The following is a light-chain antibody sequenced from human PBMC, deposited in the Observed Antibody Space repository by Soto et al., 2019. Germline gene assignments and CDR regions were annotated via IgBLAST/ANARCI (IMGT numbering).Light chain of an antibody. CDR3: QQYSTSRIT. CDR2: GAS. J-gene: IGKJ4*01. CDR1: QSVTSSY. V-gene: IGKV3-20*01. Sequence: EIVLTQSPGTLSLSPGERATLSCRASQSVTSSYLAWYQQKPGQAPRLLISGASSRATGTPDRFSGSGSGTDFTLTISRLEPEDFAVYYCQQYSTSRITFGGGTKVEIK.